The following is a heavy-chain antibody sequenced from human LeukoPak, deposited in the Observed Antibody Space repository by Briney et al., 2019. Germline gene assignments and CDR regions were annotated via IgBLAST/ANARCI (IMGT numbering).Heavy chain of an antibody. V-gene: IGHV3-7*01. D-gene: IGHD3-3*01. CDR3: ARAAPDYDFWSGYSTYFDY. J-gene: IGHJ4*02. Sequence: ETLSLTCAVYGESFSGYYWSWIRQPPGKGLEWVANIKQDGSEKYYVDSVKGRFTISRDNAKNSLYLQMNSLRAEDTAVYYCARAAPDYDFWSGYSTYFDYWGQGTLVTVSS. CDR1: GESFSGYY. CDR2: IKQDGSEK.